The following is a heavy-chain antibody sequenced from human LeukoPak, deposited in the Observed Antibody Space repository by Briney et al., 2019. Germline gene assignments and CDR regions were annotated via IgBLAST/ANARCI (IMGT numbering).Heavy chain of an antibody. J-gene: IGHJ4*02. CDR1: GGTFSSYA. Sequence: SVKVSCKASGGTFSSYAISWVRQAPGQGLEWMGGIIPIFGTANYAQKFQGRVTITADKSTSTAYMELSSLRSEDTAVYYCARARDSSGRGDYWGQGTLVTVSS. CDR2: IIPIFGTA. V-gene: IGHV1-69*06. CDR3: ARARDSSGRGDY. D-gene: IGHD3-22*01.